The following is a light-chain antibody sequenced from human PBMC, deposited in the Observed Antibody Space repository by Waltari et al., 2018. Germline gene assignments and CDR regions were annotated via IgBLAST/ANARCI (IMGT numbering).Light chain of an antibody. J-gene: IGLJ1*01. CDR2: DVN. Sequence: SALTQPASVSASPGQSIAISCTATNTDLGDFNLVLWYQQHPGEAARLLMYDVNVRPSGISNRFSGSKSGNTASLIISGLQAEDEADYYCCSFTTRRTYVFGTGTKVTVL. V-gene: IGLV2-14*03. CDR3: CSFTTRRTYV. CDR1: NTDLGDFNL.